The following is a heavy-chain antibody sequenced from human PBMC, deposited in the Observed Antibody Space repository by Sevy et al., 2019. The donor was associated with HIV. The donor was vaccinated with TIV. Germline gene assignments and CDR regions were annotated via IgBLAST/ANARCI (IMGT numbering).Heavy chain of an antibody. V-gene: IGHV3-15*01. Sequence: GGSLRLSCAGSGFTFSNTWMSWVRQAPGKGLEWIGRIKSKTDGGTTDNAAPVKGRFSISRDDSKNKLYLQMNSLKTDDTAVYYCTTQWFWGQGTLVTVSS. J-gene: IGHJ4*02. CDR2: IKSKTDGGTT. CDR3: TTQWF. CDR1: GFTFSNTW. D-gene: IGHD3-22*01.